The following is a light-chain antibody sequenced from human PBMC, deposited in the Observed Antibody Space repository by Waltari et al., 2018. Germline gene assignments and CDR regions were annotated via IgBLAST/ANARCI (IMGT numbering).Light chain of an antibody. CDR3: QQYGSSPPYT. V-gene: IGKV3-20*01. CDR2: GAS. J-gene: IGKJ2*01. CDR1: QSVSSSY. Sequence: EIVLTQSPGTLSLSPGESATLTCRASQSVSSSYFAWYQQKPGQAPRLLIYGASSRATGIPDRFSGSGSGTDFTLTISRLEPEDFAVYYCQQYGSSPPYTFGQGTKLEIK.